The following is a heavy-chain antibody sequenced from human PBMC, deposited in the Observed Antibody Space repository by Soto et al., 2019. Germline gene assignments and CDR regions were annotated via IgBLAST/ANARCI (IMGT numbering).Heavy chain of an antibody. Sequence: SETLSLTCTVSGGSISSSSYYWGWIRQPPGKGLEWIGSIYYSGSTYYNPSLKSRVTISVDTSKNQFSLKLSSVTAADTAVYYCATPYYYDSSGYYPWAFDIWGQGTMVTVSS. CDR3: ATPYYYDSSGYYPWAFDI. D-gene: IGHD3-22*01. J-gene: IGHJ3*02. CDR2: IYYSGST. CDR1: GGSISSSSYY. V-gene: IGHV4-39*01.